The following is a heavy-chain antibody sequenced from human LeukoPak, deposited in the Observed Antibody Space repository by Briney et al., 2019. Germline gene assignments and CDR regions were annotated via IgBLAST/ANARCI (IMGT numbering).Heavy chain of an antibody. CDR3: ARDLTGYSYGLYWYFDL. CDR2: IYYSGST. J-gene: IGHJ2*01. V-gene: IGHV4-59*01. Sequence: PSETLSLTCTVSGGSISSYYWSWIRQPPGKGLEWIGYIYYSGSTNYNPSLKSRVTISVDTSKNQFSLKLSSVTAADTAVYYCARDLTGYSYGLYWYFDLWGRGTLVTVSS. D-gene: IGHD5-18*01. CDR1: GGSISSYY.